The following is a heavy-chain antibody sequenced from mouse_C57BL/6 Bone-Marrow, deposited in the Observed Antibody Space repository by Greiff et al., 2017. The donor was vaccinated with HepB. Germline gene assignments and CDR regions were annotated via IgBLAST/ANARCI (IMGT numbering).Heavy chain of an antibody. V-gene: IGHV5-4*03. D-gene: IGHD1-1*01. CDR1: GFTFSSYA. Sequence: EVKLVESGGGLVKPGGSLKLSCAASGFTFSSYAMSWVRQTPEKRLEWVATISDGGSYTYYPDNVKGRFTISRDNAKNNLYLQMSHLKSEDTAMYYCARGGIYYYGSSYGFAYWGQGTLVTVSA. CDR2: ISDGGSYT. CDR3: ARGGIYYYGSSYGFAY. J-gene: IGHJ3*01.